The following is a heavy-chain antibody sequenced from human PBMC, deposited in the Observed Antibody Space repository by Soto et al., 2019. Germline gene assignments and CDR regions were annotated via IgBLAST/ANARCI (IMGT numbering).Heavy chain of an antibody. J-gene: IGHJ4*02. CDR3: AKDRTGGSYVSGHSDY. CDR2: ISYDGSNK. D-gene: IGHD3-16*01. CDR1: GFTFSSYG. Sequence: QVQLVESGGGVVQPGRSLRLSCAASGFTFSSYGMHWVRQAPGKGLEWVAVISYDGSNKYYAASVKGRFTISRDNSKKTLYLQMNSLRADDTAVYYCAKDRTGGSYVSGHSDYWGQGTLVTVSS. V-gene: IGHV3-30*18.